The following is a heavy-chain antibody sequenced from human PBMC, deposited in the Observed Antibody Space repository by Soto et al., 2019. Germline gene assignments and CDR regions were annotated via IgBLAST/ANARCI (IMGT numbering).Heavy chain of an antibody. J-gene: IGHJ4*02. V-gene: IGHV3-7*01. D-gene: IGHD3-3*01. CDR1: GFMFGVYW. CDR2: INDDGSER. Sequence: EAQLVESGGGLVQPGGSLRLSCEASGFMFGVYWMSWVRQAPGKGLEWVANINDDGSERNYADSVKGRFTISRDTPNNLLFLQMNSLRGEDTAVYYCAREFYGYYTYGPGDYWGQGTLVAVSS. CDR3: AREFYGYYTYGPGDY.